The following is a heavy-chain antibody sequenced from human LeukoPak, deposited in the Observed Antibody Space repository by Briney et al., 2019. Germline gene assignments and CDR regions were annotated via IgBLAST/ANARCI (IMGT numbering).Heavy chain of an antibody. D-gene: IGHD3-22*01. CDR3: AKDGLYYDGSEHVYYFDS. CDR2: IIYSGGAT. V-gene: IGHV3-23*01. Sequence: NPGGSLRLSCAASGFTFSRSAMTWVRQGPGTGLEFVASIIYSGGATYYADSVKCRFTISRENSKNTLYLQMNSLRAEDTALYYCAKDGLYYDGSEHVYYFDSWGQGTLVTVSS. J-gene: IGHJ4*02. CDR1: GFTFSRSA.